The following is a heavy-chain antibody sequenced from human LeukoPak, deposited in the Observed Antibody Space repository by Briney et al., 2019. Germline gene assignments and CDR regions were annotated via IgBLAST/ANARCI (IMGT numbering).Heavy chain of an antibody. J-gene: IGHJ6*03. V-gene: IGHV4-34*01. D-gene: IGHD3-10*01. CDR1: GGSFSGYY. CDR2: INHSGST. CDR3: ARQSLWFGELSPPLYYYYYMDV. Sequence: PSETLSLTCAVYGGSFSGYYWSWIRQPPGKGLEWIGEINHSGSTNYNPSLKSRVTISVDTSKNQFSLKLSSVTAADTAVYYRARQSLWFGELSPPLYYYYYMDVWGKGTTVTISS.